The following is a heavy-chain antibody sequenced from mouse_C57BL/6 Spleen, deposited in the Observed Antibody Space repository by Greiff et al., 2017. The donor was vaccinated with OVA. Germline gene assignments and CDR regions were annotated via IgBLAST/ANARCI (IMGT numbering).Heavy chain of an antibody. CDR2: IDPSDSYT. Sequence: QVQLKQPGAELVMPGASVKLSCKASGYTFTSYWMHWVKQRPGQGLEWIGEIDPSDSYTNYNQKFKGKSTLTVDKSSSTAYMQLSSLTSEDSAVYYCARWGGRYFDYWGQGTTLTVSS. CDR1: GYTFTSYW. V-gene: IGHV1-69*01. CDR3: ARWGGRYFDY. J-gene: IGHJ2*01.